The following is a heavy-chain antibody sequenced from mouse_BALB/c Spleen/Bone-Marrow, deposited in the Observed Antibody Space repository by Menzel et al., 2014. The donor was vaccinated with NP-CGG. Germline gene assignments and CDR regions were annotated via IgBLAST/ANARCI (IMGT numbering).Heavy chain of an antibody. CDR3: ASYYYGSSLFAY. V-gene: IGHV14-3*02. CDR2: IDPANGNT. D-gene: IGHD1-1*01. Sequence: EVQLQQSGAKLVKPGASVKLSCTASGFNIKDTYMHWVKQRPEQGLEWIGRIDPANGNTKYDPKFQGKATITADTSSNTAYLQLSSLTSEDTAVYYCASYYYGSSLFAYWGQGTLATVSA. CDR1: GFNIKDTY. J-gene: IGHJ3*01.